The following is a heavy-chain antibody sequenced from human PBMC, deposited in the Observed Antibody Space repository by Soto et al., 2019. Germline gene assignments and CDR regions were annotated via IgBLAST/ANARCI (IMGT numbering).Heavy chain of an antibody. V-gene: IGHV5-51*01. Sequence: PGESLKISCNGSGYSFPSYWIGWVRQLPWKGVEWMGIIYPGDSDTRYSPSFQGQVTISVDKSINTVFLQWSSLKASDTAIYYCARRLGYCDTSSCYPFDYWGQGTPVTVSS. D-gene: IGHD2-2*01. J-gene: IGHJ4*02. CDR1: GYSFPSYW. CDR3: ARRLGYCDTSSCYPFDY. CDR2: IYPGDSDT.